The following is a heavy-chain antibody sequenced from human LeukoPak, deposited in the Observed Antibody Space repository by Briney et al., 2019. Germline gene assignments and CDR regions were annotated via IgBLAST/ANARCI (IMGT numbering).Heavy chain of an antibody. CDR1: GGSFSGYY. Sequence: SETLSLTCAVYGGSFSGYYWSWIRQPPGKGLEWIGEINHSGSTNYNPSLRSRVTISVDTSKNQFSLKLSSVTAADTAVYYCARGRRHFDYWGQGTLVTVSS. CDR3: ARGRRHFDY. CDR2: INHSGST. V-gene: IGHV4-34*01. J-gene: IGHJ4*02.